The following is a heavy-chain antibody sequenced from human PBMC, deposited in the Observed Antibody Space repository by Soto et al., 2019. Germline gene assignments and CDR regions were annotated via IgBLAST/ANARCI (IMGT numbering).Heavy chain of an antibody. J-gene: IGHJ4*02. D-gene: IGHD6-13*01. Sequence: QVQLVQSGTEVKKPGSSVKVSCKASGGTFSSYAISWVRQAPGQGLEWMGGIIPIFGTANYAQKFQGRVTITAYKSTSTAYMELRSLRSEDTAVYYCASTPRSSAADDYWGQGTLVTVSS. CDR3: ASTPRSSAADDY. CDR1: GGTFSSYA. V-gene: IGHV1-69*06. CDR2: IIPIFGTA.